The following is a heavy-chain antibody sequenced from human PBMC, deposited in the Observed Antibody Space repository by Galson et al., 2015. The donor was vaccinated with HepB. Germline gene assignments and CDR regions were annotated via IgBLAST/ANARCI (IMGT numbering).Heavy chain of an antibody. Sequence: SVKVSCKASGGTFSSYAISWVRQAPGQGLEWMGRIIPILGIANYAQKFQGRVTITADKSTSTAYMELSSLRSEDTAVYYCARGGLYYDTTGSFDYWGQGTLVTVSS. CDR2: IIPILGIA. D-gene: IGHD3-22*01. J-gene: IGHJ4*02. V-gene: IGHV1-69*04. CDR1: GGTFSSYA. CDR3: ARGGLYYDTTGSFDY.